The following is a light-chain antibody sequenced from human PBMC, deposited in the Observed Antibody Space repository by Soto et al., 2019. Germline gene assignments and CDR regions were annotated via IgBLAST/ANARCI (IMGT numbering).Light chain of an antibody. V-gene: IGLV2-14*01. J-gene: IGLJ1*01. CDR3: SSYTSSSTPPWV. CDR1: SSDVGGYNY. Sequence: QSVLTQPASVSGSPGQSITISCTGTSSDVGGYNYVSWYQQHPGKAPKLMIYDVSNRPSGVSNRFSGSKFGNTASLTISGLQAEDEADYYCSSYTSSSTPPWVFGTGTKLTVL. CDR2: DVS.